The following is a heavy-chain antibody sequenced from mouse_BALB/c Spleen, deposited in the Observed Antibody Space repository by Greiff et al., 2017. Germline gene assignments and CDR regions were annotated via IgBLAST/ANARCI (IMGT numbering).Heavy chain of an antibody. J-gene: IGHJ3*01. CDR3: ARVPLYGSSYWFAY. D-gene: IGHD1-1*01. CDR1: GFTFSSYA. Sequence: DVKLVESGGGLVKPGGSLKLSCAASGFTFSSYAMSWVRQTPEKRLEWVASISSGGSTYYPDSVKGRFTISRDNARNILYLQMSSLRSEDTAMYYCARVPLYGSSYWFAYWGQGTLVTVSA. V-gene: IGHV5-6-5*01. CDR2: ISSGGST.